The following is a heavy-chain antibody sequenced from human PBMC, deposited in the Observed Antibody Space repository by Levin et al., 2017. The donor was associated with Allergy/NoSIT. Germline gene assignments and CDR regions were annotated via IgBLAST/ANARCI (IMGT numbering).Heavy chain of an antibody. D-gene: IGHD6-19*01. Sequence: HPGGSLRLSCAASGFTFSTYEMNWVRQTPGKGLEWLSYITSTGTTIWYTNSVKGRFTISRDNAKNSLYLQMNSLGAEDTALYYCVREGQRLDGRGGKFDYWGQGTLVTVSS. CDR1: GFTFSTYE. V-gene: IGHV3-48*03. CDR2: ITSTGTTI. J-gene: IGHJ4*02. CDR3: VREGQRLDGRGGKFDY.